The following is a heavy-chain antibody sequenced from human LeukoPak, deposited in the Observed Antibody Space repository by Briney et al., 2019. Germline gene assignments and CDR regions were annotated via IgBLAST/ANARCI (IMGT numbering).Heavy chain of an antibody. V-gene: IGHV4-39*01. CDR1: GGSINSSSYY. Sequence: PSETLSLTCTVSGGSINSSSYYWGWIRQPPGKGLEWIGTIYYSGSTYYNPSLKSRVTISVDTSKNQFSLKLSSVTAADTAVYYCARHGTSGTNRNWFDPWGQGTLVTVSS. CDR2: IYYSGST. CDR3: ARHGTSGTNRNWFDP. J-gene: IGHJ5*02. D-gene: IGHD1-1*01.